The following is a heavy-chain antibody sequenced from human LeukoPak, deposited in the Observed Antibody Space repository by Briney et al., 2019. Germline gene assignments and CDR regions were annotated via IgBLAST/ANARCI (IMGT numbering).Heavy chain of an antibody. D-gene: IGHD5-12*01. J-gene: IGHJ5*02. CDR2: IYSGGST. CDR3: AREAAMGSGYDSYDWFDP. Sequence: GGSLRLSCAASGFTVSSNYMSWVRQAPGKGLEWVSVIYSGGSTYYADSVKGRFTISRDNSKNTLYLQMNSLRAEDTAVYYCAREAAMGSGYDSYDWFDPWGQGTLVTVSS. CDR1: GFTVSSNY. V-gene: IGHV3-53*05.